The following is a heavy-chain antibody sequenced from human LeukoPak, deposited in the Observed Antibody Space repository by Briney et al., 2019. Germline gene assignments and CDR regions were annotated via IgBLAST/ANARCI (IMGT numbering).Heavy chain of an antibody. Sequence: GASVKVSCKASGYTFTSYGISWVRQAPGQGLEWMGWISAYNGNTNYAQKLQGRVTMTTDTSTSTAYMELSSLRSEDTAVYYCARGSYYYDSSGLDYWGQGTLVTVSS. CDR1: GYTFTSYG. CDR3: ARGSYYYDSSGLDY. D-gene: IGHD3-22*01. CDR2: ISAYNGNT. V-gene: IGHV1-18*01. J-gene: IGHJ4*02.